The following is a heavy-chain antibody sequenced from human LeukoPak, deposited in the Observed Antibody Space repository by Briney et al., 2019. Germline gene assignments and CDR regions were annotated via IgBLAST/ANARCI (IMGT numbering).Heavy chain of an antibody. V-gene: IGHV1-69*06. Sequence: SVKVSCKASGGTFSSYAISWVRQAPGQGLEWMGGIIPIFGTANYAQKFQGRVTITADKSTSTAYMELSSLRSEDTAVYYCARARTDGDYFDYWGQGTLATVSS. CDR3: ARARTDGDYFDY. CDR2: IIPIFGTA. CDR1: GGTFSSYA. J-gene: IGHJ4*02. D-gene: IGHD4-17*01.